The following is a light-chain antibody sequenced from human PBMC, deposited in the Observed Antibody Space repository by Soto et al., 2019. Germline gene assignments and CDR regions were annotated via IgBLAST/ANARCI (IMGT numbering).Light chain of an antibody. CDR1: GSNIGNNF. V-gene: IGLV1-51*01. CDR3: GTWDNSLSAYV. J-gene: IGLJ1*01. CDR2: DNN. Sequence: QSVLTQPPSVSAAPGQKVTISCSGSGSNIGNNFVSWYQQFLGAAPKFLIYDNNKRPSGIPDRFSGSKSGTSATLGITGLKTGDEADYYCGTWDNSLSAYVFGAGTKLTVL.